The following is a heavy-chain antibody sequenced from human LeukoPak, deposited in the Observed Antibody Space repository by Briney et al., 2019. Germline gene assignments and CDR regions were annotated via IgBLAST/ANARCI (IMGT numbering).Heavy chain of an antibody. J-gene: IGHJ4*02. CDR1: GGSISSSNW. D-gene: IGHD3-9*01. V-gene: IGHV4-4*02. Sequence: PSETLSLTCAVSGGSISSSNWWSWVRQPPGKGLEWIGEIYHSGSTNYNPSLKSRVTISVDKSKNQFSLKLSSVTAADTAVYYCARAQPIPEPRSYYDILTGYYRVDYFDYWGQGTLVTVSS. CDR2: IYHSGST. CDR3: ARAQPIPEPRSYYDILTGYYRVDYFDY.